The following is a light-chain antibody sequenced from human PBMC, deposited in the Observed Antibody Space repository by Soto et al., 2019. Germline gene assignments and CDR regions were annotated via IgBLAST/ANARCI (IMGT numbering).Light chain of an antibody. CDR1: QSISCW. CDR3: RKYNSFT. CDR2: DAS. J-gene: IGKJ1*01. Sequence: DIQMTQSPSTLSASVGDRVTITCRASQSISCWLAWYQQKPGKAPKLLIYDASSLESGVPSRFSGRGSGTAFTLLIRSLQRYDFAAYYHRKYNSFTFGQGTKVQIK. V-gene: IGKV1-5*01.